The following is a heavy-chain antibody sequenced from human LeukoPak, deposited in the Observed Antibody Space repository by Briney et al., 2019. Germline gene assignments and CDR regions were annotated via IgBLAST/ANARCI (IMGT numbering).Heavy chain of an antibody. CDR3: ARVGGVAATAVDY. D-gene: IGHD2-15*01. J-gene: IGHJ4*02. CDR1: GFTFSDYY. CDR2: ISSSSSYT. Sequence: GGSLTLSCAASGFTFSDYYMSWLRQAPGKALEWVSYISSSSSYTNYADSVKGRFTISRDNVKNSLYLQMNSLRAEDTAVYYCARVGGVAATAVDYWGQGTLVTVSS. V-gene: IGHV3-11*06.